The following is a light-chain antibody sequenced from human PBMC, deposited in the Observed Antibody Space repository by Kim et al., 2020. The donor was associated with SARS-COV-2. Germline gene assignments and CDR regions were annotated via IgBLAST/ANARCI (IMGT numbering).Light chain of an antibody. CDR1: QSVSSN. V-gene: IGKV3-15*01. CDR3: HQYHDWPLT. J-gene: IGKJ4*01. CDR2: GPS. Sequence: VSPGERAPLSCRASQSVSSNLAWYQQKPGQAPRLLIYGPSTRTTGVPARFSGSGSGTEFTLTISSLQSEDFAVYYCHQYHDWPLTFGGGTKVDIK.